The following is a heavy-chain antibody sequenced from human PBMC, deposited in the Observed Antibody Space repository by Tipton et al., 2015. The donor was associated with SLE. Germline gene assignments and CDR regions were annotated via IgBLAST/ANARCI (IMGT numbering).Heavy chain of an antibody. V-gene: IGHV1-58*02. CDR3: ATGVEWWPHYMDV. D-gene: IGHD3-3*01. J-gene: IGHJ6*03. Sequence: QLVQSGAEVKKPGTSVKVSCKTSGFIFTSSAIQWVRQARGQRPEWIGWIVVGSGDTNYAQKFQERLTITRDMSTSTAYMELSSLNSEDTAVYYCATGVEWWPHYMDVWGKGTTVTVSS. CDR2: IVVGSGDT. CDR1: GFIFTSSA.